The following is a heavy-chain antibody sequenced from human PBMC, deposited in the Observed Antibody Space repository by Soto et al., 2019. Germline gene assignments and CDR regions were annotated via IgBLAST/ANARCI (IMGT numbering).Heavy chain of an antibody. D-gene: IGHD3-3*01. CDR3: ARGGGTILAPLP. Sequence: ASVKVSCKAFGYTFTGYFIHWGRQAPGQGLEWLGWINPNSGATNYAQKFQGRVTLTRDTSINTAYMEMSMLRSDDTAVYYCARGGGTILAPLPWGQGTLVTVSS. J-gene: IGHJ5*02. V-gene: IGHV1-2*02. CDR1: GYTFTGYF. CDR2: INPNSGAT.